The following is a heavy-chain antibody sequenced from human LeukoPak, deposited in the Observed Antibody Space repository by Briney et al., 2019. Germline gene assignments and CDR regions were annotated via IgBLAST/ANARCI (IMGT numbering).Heavy chain of an antibody. CDR2: IWSDGTEK. J-gene: IGHJ4*02. CDR1: GFTYSHYG. D-gene: IGHD4-11*01. CDR3: AKDAQRGFDYSNSLEY. Sequence: GGSLRLSCAASGFTYSHYGMHWVRQAPGKGLEWVAVIWSDGTEKYYGDAVKGGFTISRDNSRNTLYLQMNSLRGEDTAVYYCAKDAQRGFDYSNSLEYWGQGTLVTVSS. V-gene: IGHV3-33*06.